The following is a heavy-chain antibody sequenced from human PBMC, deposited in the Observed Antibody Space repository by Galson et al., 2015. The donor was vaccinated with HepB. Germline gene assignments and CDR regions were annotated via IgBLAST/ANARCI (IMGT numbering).Heavy chain of an antibody. CDR1: GFTFSSYA. CDR2: ISYDGSNK. D-gene: IGHD3-10*01. CDR3: ARGNYGSGRTYNWFDP. V-gene: IGHV3-30*04. Sequence: SLRLSCAASGFTFSSYAMHWVRQAPGKGLEWVAVISYDGSNKYYADSVKGRFTISRDNSKNTLYLQMNSLRAEDTAVYYCARGNYGSGRTYNWFDPWGQGTLVTVSS. J-gene: IGHJ5*02.